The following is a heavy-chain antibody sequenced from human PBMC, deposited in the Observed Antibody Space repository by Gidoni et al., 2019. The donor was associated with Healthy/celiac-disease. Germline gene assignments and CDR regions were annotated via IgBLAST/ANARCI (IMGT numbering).Heavy chain of an antibody. J-gene: IGHJ5*02. D-gene: IGHD2-15*01. CDR3: ARLFGSGGNKIWFDP. CDR2: IYYSGST. Sequence: QLQLQESGPGLVKPSETLSLTCTVSGGSISSSSYYWGWIRQPPGKGLEWIGSIYYSGSTYYNPSLKSRVTISVDTSKNQFSLKLSSVTAADTAVYYCARLFGSGGNKIWFDPWGQGTLVTVSS. V-gene: IGHV4-39*01. CDR1: GGSISSSSYY.